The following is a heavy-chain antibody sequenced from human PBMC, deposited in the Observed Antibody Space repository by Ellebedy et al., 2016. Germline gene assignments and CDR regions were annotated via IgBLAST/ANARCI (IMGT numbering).Heavy chain of an antibody. CDR3: ARGGPGGWYYYMDV. CDR1: GGSFSGYY. J-gene: IGHJ6*03. D-gene: IGHD6-19*01. V-gene: IGHV4-34*01. CDR2: INHSGST. Sequence: SETLSLXXAVYGGSFSGYYWSWIRQPPGKGLEWIGEINHSGSTNYNPSLKSRVTISVDTSKNQFSLKLSSVTAADTAVYYCARGGPGGWYYYMDVWGKGTTVTVSS.